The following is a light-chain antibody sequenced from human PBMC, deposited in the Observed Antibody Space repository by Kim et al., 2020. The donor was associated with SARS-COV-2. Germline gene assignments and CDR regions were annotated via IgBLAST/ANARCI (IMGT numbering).Light chain of an antibody. J-gene: IGKJ4*01. CDR1: QSVSSIF. Sequence: SPRERATPSCRASQSVSSIFLAWYQQKPGQAPRLLIYGASSRATGIPDRFSGSGSGTDFTLTISRLEPEDFAVYYCQQYGSSPLTFGGGTKVDIK. V-gene: IGKV3-20*01. CDR2: GAS. CDR3: QQYGSSPLT.